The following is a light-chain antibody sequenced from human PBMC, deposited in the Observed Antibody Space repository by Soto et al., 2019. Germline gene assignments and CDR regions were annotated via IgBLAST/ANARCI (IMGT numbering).Light chain of an antibody. CDR2: TAS. V-gene: IGKV1-12*01. CDR1: QGISTW. CDR3: QQASSFPWT. Sequence: DIQMTQSPSSASASVGDRVTITCRASQGISTWLAWYQQKPGKAPKLLIYTASRLQSGVPSRFSGSGSGTNFPLTISRLQPEDFATFYCQQASSFPWTFGQGTTVENK. J-gene: IGKJ1*01.